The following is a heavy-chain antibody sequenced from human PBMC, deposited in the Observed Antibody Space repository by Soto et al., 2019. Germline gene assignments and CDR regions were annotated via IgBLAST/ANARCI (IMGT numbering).Heavy chain of an antibody. D-gene: IGHD3-9*01. CDR1: GGSFSGYY. CDR2: INHSGST. J-gene: IGHJ4*02. CDR3: ARDKRTGLFDY. V-gene: IGHV4-34*01. Sequence: QVQLQQWGAGLLKPSETLSLTCAVYGGSFSGYYWTWIRQPPGTGLEWIGEINHSGSTNYNPSLKXXVTVSVDASKNQFSLKLTSVTAAGAAVYYCARDKRTGLFDYWGKGPLVTVSS.